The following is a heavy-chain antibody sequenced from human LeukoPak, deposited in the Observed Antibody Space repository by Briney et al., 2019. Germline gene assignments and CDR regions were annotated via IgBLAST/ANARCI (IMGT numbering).Heavy chain of an antibody. CDR2: IYRGGTT. V-gene: IGHV3-53*01. Sequence: GGSLRLSCAASGFTFSSHGMHWVRQAPGKGLEWVSLIYRGGTTYVADSVKGRFTVSRDISKNTLYLQMNSLRAEDTALYYCARPRDDNSGYYISWGQGSLVTVSS. D-gene: IGHD6-19*01. CDR1: GFTFSSHG. CDR3: ARPRDDNSGYYIS. J-gene: IGHJ5*02.